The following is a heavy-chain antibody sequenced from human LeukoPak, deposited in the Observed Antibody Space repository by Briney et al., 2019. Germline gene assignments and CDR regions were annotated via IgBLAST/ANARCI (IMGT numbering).Heavy chain of an antibody. CDR2: ISSSSSYI. V-gene: IGHV3-21*01. J-gene: IGHJ4*02. CDR3: AKSGANRYPDSFDY. Sequence: GGSLRLSCAASGFTVSSNYMSWVRQAPGKGLEWVSSISSSSSYIYYADSVKGRFTISRDNAKNSLYLQMNSLRAEDTAVYYCAKSGANRYPDSFDYWGQGTLVTVSS. CDR1: GFTVSSNY. D-gene: IGHD4/OR15-4a*01.